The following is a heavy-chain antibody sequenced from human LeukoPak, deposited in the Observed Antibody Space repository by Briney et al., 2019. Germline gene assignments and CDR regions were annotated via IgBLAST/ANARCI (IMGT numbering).Heavy chain of an antibody. V-gene: IGHV4-39*01. CDR2: IYYSGST. Sequence: SETLSLTCTVSGGSISSSSYYWGWIRQPPGKGLEWIGSIYYSGSTYYNPSLKSRVTISVDTSKNQFSLKLSSVTAADTAVYYCARGVITFGGVIPPSMDVWGKGTTVTVSS. CDR3: ARGVITFGGVIPPSMDV. CDR1: GGSISSSSYY. D-gene: IGHD3-16*02. J-gene: IGHJ6*03.